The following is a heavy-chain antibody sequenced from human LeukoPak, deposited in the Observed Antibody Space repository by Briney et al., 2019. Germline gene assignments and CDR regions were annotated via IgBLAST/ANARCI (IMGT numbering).Heavy chain of an antibody. CDR2: SYYSGCT. J-gene: IGHJ5*02. CDR1: GGSLSIYS. Sequence: PETLSLTWTLSGGSLSIYSWGWIRQPPERGREWVGYSYYSGCTNNDPSPKSRVTISVDTSKNKFSLKLSSVTSADTAVYYCARGSDDSCGYARFDPWGQGTMVTVSS. CDR3: ARGSDDSCGYARFDP. V-gene: IGHV4-59*01. D-gene: IGHD3-22*01.